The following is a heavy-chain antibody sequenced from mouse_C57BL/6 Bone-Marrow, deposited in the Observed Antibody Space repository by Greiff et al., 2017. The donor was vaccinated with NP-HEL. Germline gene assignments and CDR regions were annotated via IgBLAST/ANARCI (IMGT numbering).Heavy chain of an antibody. CDR3: ARGIYYYGFAY. Sequence: VQLQQSGPELVKPGASVKISCKASGYSFTGYYMNWVKQSPEKSLEWIGEINPSTGGTTYNQKFKAKATLTVDKSSSTAYMQLKSLTSEDSAVYYCARGIYYYGFAYWGQGTLVTVSA. J-gene: IGHJ3*01. CDR2: INPSTGGT. V-gene: IGHV1-42*01. D-gene: IGHD1-1*01. CDR1: GYSFTGYY.